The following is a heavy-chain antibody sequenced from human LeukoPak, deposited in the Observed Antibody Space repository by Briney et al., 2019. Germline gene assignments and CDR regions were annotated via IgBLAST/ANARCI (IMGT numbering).Heavy chain of an antibody. J-gene: IGHJ4*02. CDR3: AKAHIAAAGTDFDY. CDR1: GFTLSSNA. D-gene: IGHD6-13*01. V-gene: IGHV3-23*01. Sequence: GGSLTLSWPAAGFTLSSNAMSWDRQAPGKGLEWVSAISGSGGSTYYADSVKGRFTISRDNSKNTLYLQMNSLRAEDTAVYYCAKAHIAAAGTDFDYWGQGTLVTVSS. CDR2: ISGSGGST.